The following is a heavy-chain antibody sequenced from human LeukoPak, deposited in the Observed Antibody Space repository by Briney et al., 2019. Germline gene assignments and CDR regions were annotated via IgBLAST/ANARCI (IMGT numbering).Heavy chain of an antibody. CDR1: GFTFSTYG. CDR2: ISYDGSNK. Sequence: GGSLRLSCAAAGFTFSTYGMHWVRQAPGKGLEWVAVISYDGSNKYYADSVKGRFTISRDTSKNTLYMQMNSLRAEDTAVYYCAKDRIKVWSAFDIWGQGTMVTVSS. D-gene: IGHD1-1*01. J-gene: IGHJ3*02. V-gene: IGHV3-30*18. CDR3: AKDRIKVWSAFDI.